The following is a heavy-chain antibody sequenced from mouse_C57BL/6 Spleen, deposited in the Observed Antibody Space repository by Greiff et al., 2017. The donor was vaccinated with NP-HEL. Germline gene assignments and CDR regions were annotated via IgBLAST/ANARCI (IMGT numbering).Heavy chain of an antibody. Sequence: VQLQQPGTELVKPGASVKLSCKASGFTFTSYWMHWVKQRPGQGLEWIGNINPSNGGTNYNEKFKSKATLTVDKSSSTAYMQLSSLTSEDSAVYYCAREGRQLMSYYAMDYWGQGTSVTVSS. CDR1: GFTFTSYW. J-gene: IGHJ4*01. V-gene: IGHV1-53*01. CDR3: AREGRQLMSYYAMDY. D-gene: IGHD3-2*02. CDR2: INPSNGGT.